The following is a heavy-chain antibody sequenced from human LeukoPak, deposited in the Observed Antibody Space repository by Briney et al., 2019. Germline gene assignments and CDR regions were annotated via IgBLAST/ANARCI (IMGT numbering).Heavy chain of an antibody. CDR1: EFSVGSNY. Sequence: GGSLRLSCAASEFSVGSNYMTWVRQAPGKGLEWVSLIYSGGSTYYADSVKGRFTISRDNSKNTLYLQMNSLRAEDTAVYYCARGKVTGRWLQFFDYWSQGTLVTVSS. CDR2: IYSGGST. CDR3: ARGKVTGRWLQFFDY. D-gene: IGHD5-24*01. J-gene: IGHJ4*02. V-gene: IGHV3-66*01.